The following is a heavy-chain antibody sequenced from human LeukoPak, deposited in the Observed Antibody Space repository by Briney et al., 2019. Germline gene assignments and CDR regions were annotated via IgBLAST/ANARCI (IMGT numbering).Heavy chain of an antibody. V-gene: IGHV3-23*01. D-gene: IGHD3-9*01. J-gene: IGHJ3*02. CDR1: GFTFSSYA. Sequence: QPGGSLRLSCAASGFTFSSYAMSWVRQAPGKGLEWVSAISGSGGSTYYADSVKGRFTISRDSSKNTLYLQMNSLRAEDTAVYYCAKDGAYYDILTGYYWVDAFDIWGQGTMVTVSS. CDR3: AKDGAYYDILTGYYWVDAFDI. CDR2: ISGSGGST.